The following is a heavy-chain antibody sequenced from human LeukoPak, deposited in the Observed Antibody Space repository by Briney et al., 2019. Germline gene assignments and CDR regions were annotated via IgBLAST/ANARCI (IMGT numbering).Heavy chain of an antibody. D-gene: IGHD3-10*01. J-gene: IGHJ6*03. CDR1: SGSISTSNYY. V-gene: IGHV4-39*07. CDR3: ARCLRRGASYYYMDV. Sequence: SETLSLTCTVSSGSISTSNYYWGWVRQPPGKAPEWIGNIFYSGSTYYSPSLKSRVTISLDTSRNQFSLKLNSVTAADTAVYYCARCLRRGASYYYMDVWGKGTTVTISS. CDR2: IFYSGST.